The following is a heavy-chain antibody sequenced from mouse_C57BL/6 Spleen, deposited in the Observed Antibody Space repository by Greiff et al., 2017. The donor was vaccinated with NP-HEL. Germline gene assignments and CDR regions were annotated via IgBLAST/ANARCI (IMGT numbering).Heavy chain of an antibody. J-gene: IGHJ4*01. V-gene: IGHV1-81*01. D-gene: IGHD1-1*01. Sequence: QVHVKQSGAELARPGASVKLSCKASGYTFTSYGISWVKQRTGQGLEWIGEIYPRSGNTYYNEKFKGKATLTADKSSSTAYMELRSLTSEDSAVYFCARYGATVVDYYAMDYWGQGTSVTVSS. CDR1: GYTFTSYG. CDR3: ARYGATVVDYYAMDY. CDR2: IYPRSGNT.